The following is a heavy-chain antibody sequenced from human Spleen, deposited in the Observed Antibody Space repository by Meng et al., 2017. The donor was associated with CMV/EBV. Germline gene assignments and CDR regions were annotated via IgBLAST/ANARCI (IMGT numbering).Heavy chain of an antibody. CDR1: SGSISSSNYY. D-gene: IGHD6-6*01. CDR2: INHSGST. V-gene: IGHV4-39*07. Sequence: SETLSLTCTVSSGSISSSNYYWSWIRQPPGKGLEWIGEINHSGSTNYNPSLKSRVTISVDTSKDQFSLKLSSVTAADTAVYYCARAYSSSSPPSYWGQGTLVTVSS. CDR3: ARAYSSSSPPSY. J-gene: IGHJ4*02.